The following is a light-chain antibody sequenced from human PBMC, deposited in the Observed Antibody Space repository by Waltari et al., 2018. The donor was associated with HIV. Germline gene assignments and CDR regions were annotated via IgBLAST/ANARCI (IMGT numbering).Light chain of an antibody. Sequence: DVQITQSPSTLSASVGDTVTITCRASQSISTWLAWYQQKPGKAPKLLIYRASSLQSGVPSRFSGSGSETEFTLTINSLQPDDFATYYCQQYNAYSQTFGQGTKVDIK. CDR1: QSISTW. V-gene: IGKV1-5*03. CDR3: QQYNAYSQT. J-gene: IGKJ1*01. CDR2: RAS.